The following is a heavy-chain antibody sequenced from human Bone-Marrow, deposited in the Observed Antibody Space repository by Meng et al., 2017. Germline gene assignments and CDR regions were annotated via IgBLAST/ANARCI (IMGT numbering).Heavy chain of an antibody. D-gene: IGHD1-26*01. CDR1: GGTFSSYA. J-gene: IGHJ4*02. Sequence: SVKVSCKASGGTFSSYAISWVRQAPGQGLEWMGGIIPIFGTANYAQKFQGRVTITADKSTSTAYMELSSLRSEDTAVYHCASYLSGSYGGYYFDYWGQGTLVTVSS. CDR2: IIPIFGTA. V-gene: IGHV1-69*06. CDR3: ASYLSGSYGGYYFDY.